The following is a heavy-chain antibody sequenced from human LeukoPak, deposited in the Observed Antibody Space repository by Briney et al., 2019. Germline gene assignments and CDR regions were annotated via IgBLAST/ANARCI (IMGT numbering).Heavy chain of an antibody. Sequence: GGSLRLSCAASGFTFSSYRMNWVRQAPGKGLEWVSYISSSSSYIYYADSVKGRFTISRDNAKNSLYLQMNSLRAEDTAVYYCARDRDYSNYPLWGQGTLVTVSS. CDR1: GFTFSSYR. V-gene: IGHV3-21*01. J-gene: IGHJ4*02. CDR3: ARDRDYSNYPL. CDR2: ISSSSSYI. D-gene: IGHD4-11*01.